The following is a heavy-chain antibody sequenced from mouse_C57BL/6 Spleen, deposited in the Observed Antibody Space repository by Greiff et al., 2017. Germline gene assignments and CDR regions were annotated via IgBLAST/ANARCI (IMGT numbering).Heavy chain of an antibody. CDR1: GYTFTSYW. D-gene: IGHD1-1*01. Sequence: QVQLQQPGTELVKPGASVKLSCKASGYTFTSYWMHWVKQRPGQGLAWIGNINPSNGGTNYNEKFKSKATLTVDKSSSTAYMQLSSLTSEDSAVYYCARWGTTVVPFAYWGQGTLVTVSA. V-gene: IGHV1-53*01. CDR2: INPSNGGT. J-gene: IGHJ3*01. CDR3: ARWGTTVVPFAY.